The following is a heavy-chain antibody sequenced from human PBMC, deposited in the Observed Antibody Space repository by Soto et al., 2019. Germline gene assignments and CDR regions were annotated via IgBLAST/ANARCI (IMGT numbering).Heavy chain of an antibody. J-gene: IGHJ4*02. CDR3: AREAAMAPPVSFR. CDR2: ISSSSSYI. CDR1: GFTFSSYI. D-gene: IGHD5-18*01. V-gene: IGHV3-21*01. Sequence: EVQLVESGGGLVKPGGSLRLSCAASGFTFSSYIMNWVRQAPGKGLEWVSSISSSSSYIYYADSVKGRFTISRDNAKNSLSLQMNSLRAEDTAVYYCAREAAMAPPVSFRWGQGTLVTVSS.